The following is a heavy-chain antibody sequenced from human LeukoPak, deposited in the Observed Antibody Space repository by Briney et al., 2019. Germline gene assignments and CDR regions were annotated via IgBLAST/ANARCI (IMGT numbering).Heavy chain of an antibody. Sequence: KSSETLSLTCTVSGGSISSYYWSWIRQPPGKGLEWIGYIYYSGSTYYNPSLKSRVTISVDTSKNQFSLKLSSVTAADTAVYYCARRVLANWGYYYYMDVWGKGTTVTVSS. CDR2: IYYSGST. CDR1: GGSISSYY. V-gene: IGHV4-59*08. J-gene: IGHJ6*03. CDR3: ARRVLANWGYYYYMDV. D-gene: IGHD7-27*01.